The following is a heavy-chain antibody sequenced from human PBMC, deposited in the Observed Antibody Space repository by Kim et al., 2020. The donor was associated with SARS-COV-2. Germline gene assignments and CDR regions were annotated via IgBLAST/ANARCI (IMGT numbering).Heavy chain of an antibody. V-gene: IGHV3-74*01. D-gene: IGHD1-1*01. CDR1: GFTFSNFW. CDR3: ARDRRSTSADYYFDY. J-gene: IGHJ4*02. Sequence: GGSLRLSCAASGFTFSNFWIHWVRQGPGTGLVYVSRMSGDGTEHWHADSVKGRFTISRDNAKNTVYLQMNSLRADDTAIYFCARDRRSTSADYYFDYWGQGILVTVSS. CDR2: MSGDGTEH.